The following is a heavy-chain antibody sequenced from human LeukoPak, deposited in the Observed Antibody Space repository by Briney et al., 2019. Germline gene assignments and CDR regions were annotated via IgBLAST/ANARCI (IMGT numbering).Heavy chain of an antibody. CDR3: ARDGGEQWLPYYYYGMDV. Sequence: GGSLRLSCAASGFTFSSYSMNWVRQAPGKGLEWVSYISSSSSTIYYADSVKGRFTISRDNAKNSLYLQMNSLRAEDTAVYYCARDGGEQWLPYYYYGMDVWGQGTTVTVSS. D-gene: IGHD6-19*01. V-gene: IGHV3-48*01. J-gene: IGHJ6*02. CDR2: ISSSSSTI. CDR1: GFTFSSYS.